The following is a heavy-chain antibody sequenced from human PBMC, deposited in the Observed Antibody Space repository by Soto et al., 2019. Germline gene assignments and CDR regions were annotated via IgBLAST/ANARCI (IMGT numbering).Heavy chain of an antibody. CDR1: GFTFSSYA. V-gene: IGHV3-23*01. D-gene: IGHD6-19*01. Sequence: EVQLLESGGGLVQPGGSLRLSCAASGFTFSSYAMTWVRQAPGKGLEWVSSISGSGDYTYYADSVKGRFTISRDNSKNTLYLQMNSLRAEDTAVYYCAKGLAVAGPYYYGMDVWGQGTTVIVSS. CDR2: ISGSGDYT. CDR3: AKGLAVAGPYYYGMDV. J-gene: IGHJ6*02.